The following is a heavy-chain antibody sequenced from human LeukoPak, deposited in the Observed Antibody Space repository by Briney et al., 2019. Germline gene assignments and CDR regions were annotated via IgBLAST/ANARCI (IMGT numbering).Heavy chain of an antibody. V-gene: IGHV1-8*01. Sequence: ASVKVSCKASGYTFTSYDINWVRQATGQGLEWMGWMNPNSGNTGYAQKFQGRVTISRDTSINTAYMELNSLRSDDTAVYYCARMDRASSGADNWFDPWGQGALVTVSS. D-gene: IGHD3-22*01. CDR3: ARMDRASSGADNWFDP. CDR2: MNPNSGNT. CDR1: GYTFTSYD. J-gene: IGHJ5*02.